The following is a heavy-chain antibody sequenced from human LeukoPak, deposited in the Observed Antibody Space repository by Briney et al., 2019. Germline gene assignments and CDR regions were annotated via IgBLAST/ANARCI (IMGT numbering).Heavy chain of an antibody. CDR1: GGSISSGGYY. J-gene: IGHJ6*02. CDR2: IYYSGST. CDR3: ARRSSYYYYGMDV. Sequence: SETLSLTCTVSGGSISSGGYYWSWIRQHPGKGLEWIGYIYYSGSTNYNPSLKSRVTISVDTSKNQCSLKLSSVTAADTAVYYCARRSSYYYYGMDVWGQGTTVTVSS. V-gene: IGHV4-61*08. D-gene: IGHD6-6*01.